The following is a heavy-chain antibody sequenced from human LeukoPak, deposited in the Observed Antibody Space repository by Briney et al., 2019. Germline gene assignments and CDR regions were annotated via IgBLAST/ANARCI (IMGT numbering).Heavy chain of an antibody. CDR2: IKQDGSEE. V-gene: IGHV3-7*03. J-gene: IGHJ4*02. Sequence: GGSLRLSCAASGFTSSNYWMSWVRQAPGKGPEWVAKIKQDGSEEYYVDSVKGRFTISRDNAKNSLFLQMNSLRVEDTAIYYCARGGSYPGCWGQGTLVTVSS. CDR3: ARGGSYPGC. D-gene: IGHD1-26*01. CDR1: GFTSSNYW.